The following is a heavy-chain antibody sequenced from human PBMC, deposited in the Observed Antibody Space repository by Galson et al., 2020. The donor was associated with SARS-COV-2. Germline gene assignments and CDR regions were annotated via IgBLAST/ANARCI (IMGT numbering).Heavy chain of an antibody. D-gene: IGHD1-26*01. V-gene: IGHV4-39*01. J-gene: IGHJ4*02. Sequence: SETLSLTCTVSGGSISSSIYFWGWIRQPPGKALQWIGTTYDSGSTYSDPSLKSRLTISVDTSKNQFSLKLSSVTAADTAVYYCARHGRGELLFPFDYWGQGILVTVSS. CDR3: ARHGRGELLFPFDY. CDR2: TYDSGST. CDR1: GGSISSSIYF.